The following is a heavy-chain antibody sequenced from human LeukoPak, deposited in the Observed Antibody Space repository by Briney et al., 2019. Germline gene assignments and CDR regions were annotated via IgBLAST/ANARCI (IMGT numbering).Heavy chain of an antibody. Sequence: SETLSLTCAVYGGSFSGYYWSWIRQPPGKGLEWIGEINHSGSTHYNPSLKSRVTISVDTSKNQFSLKLSSVTAADTAVCYCAREYRGSSWHRLYNWFDPWGQGTLVTVSS. D-gene: IGHD6-13*01. CDR1: GGSFSGYY. J-gene: IGHJ5*02. CDR2: INHSGST. V-gene: IGHV4-34*01. CDR3: AREYRGSSWHRLYNWFDP.